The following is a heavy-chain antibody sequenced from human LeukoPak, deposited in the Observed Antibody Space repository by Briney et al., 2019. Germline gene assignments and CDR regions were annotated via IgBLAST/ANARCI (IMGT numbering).Heavy chain of an antibody. J-gene: IGHJ1*01. D-gene: IGHD3-3*01. CDR2: ISGSGGST. V-gene: IGHV3-23*01. CDR3: AKWFDGSGYYRYFQH. CDR1: GFTFSSYA. Sequence: GGSLRLSCAASGFTFSSYAMSWVRQAPGKGLEWVSAISGSGGSTYYADSVKGRFTISRGNSKNTLYLQMNSLRAEDTAVYYCAKWFDGSGYYRYFQHWGQGTLVTVS.